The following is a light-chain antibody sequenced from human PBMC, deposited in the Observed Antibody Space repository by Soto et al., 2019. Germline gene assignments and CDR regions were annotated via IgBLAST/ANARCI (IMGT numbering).Light chain of an antibody. CDR2: GNT. Sequence: QSVLTQPPSVYGAPGQWVTISCTGSSSHIGAGYDVHWYQQLPGRAPKLLIYGNTNRPSGVPDRFSGSKSGTSASLAITGLQAEDEADYDCLSLDSSLSVVFGGGTKLTVL. J-gene: IGLJ2*01. CDR3: LSLDSSLSVV. CDR1: SSHIGAGYD. V-gene: IGLV1-40*01.